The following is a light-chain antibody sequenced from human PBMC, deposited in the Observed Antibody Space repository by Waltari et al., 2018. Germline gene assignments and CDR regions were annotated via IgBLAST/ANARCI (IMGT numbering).Light chain of an antibody. Sequence: SSELTQDPAVSVALGQIVRITCQGDRPRNSYASWYQQKPGQAPLLVFYGKNNRPSGIPDRFSGSSSGNTASLTITGAQAEDAADYYCSSRDSSTYHLVFGGGSKLSVL. CDR3: SSRDSSTYHLV. CDR2: GKN. V-gene: IGLV3-19*01. J-gene: IGLJ2*01. CDR1: RPRNSY.